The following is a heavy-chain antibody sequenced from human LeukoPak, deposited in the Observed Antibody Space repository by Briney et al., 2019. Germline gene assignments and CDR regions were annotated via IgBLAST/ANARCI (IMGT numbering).Heavy chain of an antibody. J-gene: IGHJ5*02. CDR3: ARGKRRSIIWQQLSFWFDP. V-gene: IGHV4-59*01. D-gene: IGHD6-13*01. Sequence: SETLSLTCTVSGGSISSYYWSWIRQPPGKRLEWIGYIYYSGSTNYNPSLKSRVTISVDTSKNQFSLKLSSVTAADTAVYYCARGKRRSIIWQQLSFWFDPWGQGTLVTVSS. CDR1: GGSISSYY. CDR2: IYYSGST.